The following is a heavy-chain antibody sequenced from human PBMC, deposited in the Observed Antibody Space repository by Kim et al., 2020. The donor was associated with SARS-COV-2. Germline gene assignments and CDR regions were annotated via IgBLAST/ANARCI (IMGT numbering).Heavy chain of an antibody. CDR3: ARSELLDYYYYMDV. CDR2: IYYSGST. Sequence: SETLSLTCTVSGGSISSYYWSWIRQPPGKGLEWIGYIYYSGSTNYNPSLKSRVTISVDTSKNQFSLKLSSVTAADTAVYYCARSELLDYYYYMDVWGKGTTVTVSS. J-gene: IGHJ6*03. V-gene: IGHV4-59*01. CDR1: GGSISSYY. D-gene: IGHD3-10*01.